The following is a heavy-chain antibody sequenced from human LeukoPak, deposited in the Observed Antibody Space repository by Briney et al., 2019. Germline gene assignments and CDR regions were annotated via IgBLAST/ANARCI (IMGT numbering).Heavy chain of an antibody. J-gene: IGHJ4*02. CDR2: IYYSGST. CDR1: GGSISSSSYS. Sequence: PSETLSLTCTVSGGSISSSSYSWGWIRQPPGEGLEWIGYIYYSGSTNYNPSLKSRVTISVDTSKNQFSLKLSSVTAADTAVYYCARESRDMATTIYYFDYWGQGTLVTVSS. CDR3: ARESRDMATTIYYFDY. D-gene: IGHD5-24*01. V-gene: IGHV4-61*01.